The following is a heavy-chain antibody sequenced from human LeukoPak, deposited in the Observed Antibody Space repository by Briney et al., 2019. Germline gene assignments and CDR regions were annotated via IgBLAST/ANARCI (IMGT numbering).Heavy chain of an antibody. CDR2: ISGSGGST. D-gene: IGHD2-15*01. J-gene: IGHJ3*02. V-gene: IGHV3-23*01. CDR1: GFTFSSYA. CDR3: ASRLSYCSGGSCYSHHDAFDI. Sequence: PGASLRLSCAASGFTFSSYAMSWVRQAPGKGLEWVSAISGSGGSTYYADSVKGRFTISRDNSKNTLYLQMNSLRAEDTAVYYCASRLSYCSGGSCYSHHDAFDIWAKGQWSPSLQ.